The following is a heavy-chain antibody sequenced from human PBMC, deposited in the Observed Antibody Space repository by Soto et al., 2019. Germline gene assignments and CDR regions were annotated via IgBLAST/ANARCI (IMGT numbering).Heavy chain of an antibody. CDR3: ARVGGYCSSTSCRPAPIDY. V-gene: IGHV1-18*01. CDR1: GYTFTSYG. D-gene: IGHD2-2*01. Sequence: ASVKVSCKASGYTFTSYGISWVRQAPGQGLEWMGWISAYNGNTNYAQKLQGRVTMTTDTSTNTAYMELRSLRSDDTAVYYCARVGGYCSSTSCRPAPIDYWGQGTLVTVSS. J-gene: IGHJ4*02. CDR2: ISAYNGNT.